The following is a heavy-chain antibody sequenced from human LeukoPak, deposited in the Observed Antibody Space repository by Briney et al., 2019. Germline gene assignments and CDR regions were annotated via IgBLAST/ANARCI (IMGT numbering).Heavy chain of an antibody. J-gene: IGHJ3*02. CDR2: ISWNSGSI. CDR1: GFTFDDYA. D-gene: IGHD2-15*01. Sequence: PGGSLRLSCAASGFTFDDYAMHWVRQAPGKGLEWVSGISWNSGSIGYADSVKGRFTISRDSAKNSLYLQMNSLRAEDTALYYCAKDMGYCSGGSCRDAFDIWGQGTMATVSS. CDR3: AKDMGYCSGGSCRDAFDI. V-gene: IGHV3-9*01.